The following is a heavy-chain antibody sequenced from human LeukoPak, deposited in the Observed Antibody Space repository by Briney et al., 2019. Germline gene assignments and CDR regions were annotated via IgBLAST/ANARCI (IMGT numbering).Heavy chain of an antibody. Sequence: GASVKVSCKASGYTFTSYDINWVRQATGQGLEWMGWMNPNSGNTGYAQKFQGRVAMTRNTSISTAYMELSSLRSEDTAMYYCAKDAYSGFSSSYNMDSWGQGTLVTVSS. CDR3: AKDAYSGFSSSYNMDS. D-gene: IGHD5-18*01. CDR1: GYTFTSYD. CDR2: MNPNSGNT. V-gene: IGHV1-8*01. J-gene: IGHJ4*02.